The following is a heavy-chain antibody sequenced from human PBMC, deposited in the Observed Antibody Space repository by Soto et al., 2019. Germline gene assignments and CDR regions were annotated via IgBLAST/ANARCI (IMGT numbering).Heavy chain of an antibody. CDR3: ARPSLDIVLVPAAMTDYYYGMDV. CDR2: INHSGST. Sequence: PSETLSLTCAVYGGSFSGYYWSWIRQPPGKGLEWIGEINHSGSTNYNPSLKSRDTISVDTSKNQFSLKLSSVAAADTAVYYCARPSLDIVLVPAAMTDYYYGMDVWGQGTTVTVSS. V-gene: IGHV4-34*01. D-gene: IGHD2-2*03. CDR1: GGSFSGYY. J-gene: IGHJ6*02.